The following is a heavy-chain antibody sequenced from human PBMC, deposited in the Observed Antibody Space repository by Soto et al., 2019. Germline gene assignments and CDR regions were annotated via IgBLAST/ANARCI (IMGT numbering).Heavy chain of an antibody. CDR1: GGTFSSYA. CDR3: ARDSPQMYSSSSGWFDP. J-gene: IGHJ5*02. D-gene: IGHD6-6*01. CDR2: MNPNSGNT. Sequence: GASVKVSCKASGGTFSSYAISWVRQATGQGLEWMGWMNPNSGNTGYAQKFQGRVTMTRNTSISTAYMELSSLRSEDTAVYYCARDSPQMYSSSSGWFDPWGQGTLVTVSS. V-gene: IGHV1-8*02.